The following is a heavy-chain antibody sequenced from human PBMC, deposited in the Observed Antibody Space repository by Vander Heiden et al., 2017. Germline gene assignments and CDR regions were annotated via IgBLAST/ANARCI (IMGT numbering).Heavy chain of an antibody. D-gene: IGHD3-10*01. CDR1: GFTFSTYA. V-gene: IGHV3-23*01. J-gene: IGHJ4*02. CDR3: ARDSGSGSYYLFDY. CDR2: ISGSTYTT. Sequence: VQLLESGGGLVQPGGSLRLSCAAYGFTFSTYAMRWVRQAPGKGLEWVSTISGSTYTTYYADSVRGRFTISRDNSKNTLYLQMNTLRAEDTAVYFCARDSGSGSYYLFDYWGQGTLVTVSS.